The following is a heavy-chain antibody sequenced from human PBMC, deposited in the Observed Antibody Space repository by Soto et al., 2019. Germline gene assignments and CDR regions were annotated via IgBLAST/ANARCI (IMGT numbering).Heavy chain of an antibody. CDR2: IIPIFGTA. Sequence: QVQLVQSGAEVKKPGSSVKVSCKASGGTFSSYAISWVRQAPGQGLEWMGGIIPIFGTANYAQKFQGRVTITADESTSTAYMELSSLRSEDTAVYYCARSKRCSSTRCYRGYYYYGMDVWGQGTTVTVSS. CDR1: GGTFSSYA. J-gene: IGHJ6*02. D-gene: IGHD2-2*02. V-gene: IGHV1-69*01. CDR3: ARSKRCSSTRCYRGYYYYGMDV.